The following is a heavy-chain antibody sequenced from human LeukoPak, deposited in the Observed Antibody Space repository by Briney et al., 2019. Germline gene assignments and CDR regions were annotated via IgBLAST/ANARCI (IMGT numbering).Heavy chain of an antibody. V-gene: IGHV4-4*07. CDR3: ARDRGITVIRRMDNWFDP. CDR2: IYTSGST. CDR1: GGSISSYY. J-gene: IGHJ5*02. Sequence: SETLSLTCTVSGGSISSYYWSWIRQAAGKGLEWIGRIYTSGSTNYNPSLKSRVTMSVDTSKNQFSLKLSSVTAADTAVYYCARDRGITVIRRMDNWFDPWGQGTLVTVSS. D-gene: IGHD3-22*01.